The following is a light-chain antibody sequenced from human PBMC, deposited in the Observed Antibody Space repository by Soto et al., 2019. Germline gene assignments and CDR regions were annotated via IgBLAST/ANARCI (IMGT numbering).Light chain of an antibody. V-gene: IGKV1-9*01. CDR3: QQLKSSPLT. J-gene: IGKJ4*01. CDR1: QGIAPS. CDR2: AAS. Sequence: DIQLTQSPSFLSASVGDRVTITCRASQGIAPSLAWYQQKPGKAPKLLIYAASTLQSGVPSRFSGSGSGEEFPLAISSLQPEDFAIYYCQQLKSSPLTFGGGTKVEIK.